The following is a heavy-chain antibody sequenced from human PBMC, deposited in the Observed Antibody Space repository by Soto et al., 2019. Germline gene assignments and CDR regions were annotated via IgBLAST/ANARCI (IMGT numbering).Heavy chain of an antibody. CDR1: GYTFTSYY. CDR2: INPSGGST. D-gene: IGHD3-16*01. J-gene: IGHJ6*03. CDR3: GRGGGIDYYYHHYMDV. Sequence: QVQLVQSGAEVKKPGASVKVSCKASGYTFTSYYMHWVRQAPGQGLEWMGIINPSGGSTSYAQKGKGRDNMTRSPYTSTVYLGVSRHRSEDTGGDCCGRGGGIDYYYHHYMDVWGKGTTVTVSS. V-gene: IGHV1-46*03.